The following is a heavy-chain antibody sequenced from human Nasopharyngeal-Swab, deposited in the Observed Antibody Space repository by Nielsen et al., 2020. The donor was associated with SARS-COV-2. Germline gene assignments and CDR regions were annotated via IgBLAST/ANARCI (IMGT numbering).Heavy chain of an antibody. Sequence: GESLKISCAASGFTFSSYSMNWVRQAPGKGLEWVLSISSSSSYIYYADSVKGRFTISRDNAKNSLYLQMNSLRAEDTAVYYCARGQYCSSTSCYARGYYYYYGMDVWGQGTTVTVSS. CDR2: ISSSSSYI. V-gene: IGHV3-21*01. J-gene: IGHJ6*02. D-gene: IGHD2-2*01. CDR1: GFTFSSYS. CDR3: ARGQYCSSTSCYARGYYYYYGMDV.